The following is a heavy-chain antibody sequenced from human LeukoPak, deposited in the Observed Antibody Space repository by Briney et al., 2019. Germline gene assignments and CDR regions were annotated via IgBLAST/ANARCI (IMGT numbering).Heavy chain of an antibody. CDR1: GYTFTGYY. D-gene: IGHD3-22*01. V-gene: IGHV1-2*02. J-gene: IGHJ6*02. Sequence: ASVRVSCKASGYTFTGYYMHWVRQAPGQGLERMGWINPNSGGTNYAQKFQGRVTMTRDTSISTAYMELSRLRSDDTAVYYCARVPYYYDSSGTYGMDVWGQGTTVTVSS. CDR3: ARVPYYYDSSGTYGMDV. CDR2: INPNSGGT.